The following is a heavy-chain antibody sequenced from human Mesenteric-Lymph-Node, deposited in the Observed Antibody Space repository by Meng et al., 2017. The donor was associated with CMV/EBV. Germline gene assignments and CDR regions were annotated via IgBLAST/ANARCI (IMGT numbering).Heavy chain of an antibody. J-gene: IGHJ5*02. Sequence: ASVKVSCKASGYTFSTYNMHWVRQARGQGLEWMGWIDPNSGGTNYAQKFQGKFTMTRDTSISTASIEVSSLRSDDTAVYYCARGSGGWFDPWGQGTLVTVSS. V-gene: IGHV1-2*02. D-gene: IGHD1-26*01. CDR1: GYTFSTYN. CDR2: IDPNSGGT. CDR3: ARGSGGWFDP.